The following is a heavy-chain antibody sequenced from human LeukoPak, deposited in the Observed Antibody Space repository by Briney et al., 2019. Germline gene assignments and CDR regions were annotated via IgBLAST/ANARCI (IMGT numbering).Heavy chain of an antibody. CDR1: GFTFSSYA. CDR3: ARGYFDSDY. J-gene: IGHJ4*02. CDR2: ISSNGGST. Sequence: GGSLRLSCAASGFTFSSYAMHWVRQAPGKGLEYVSAISSNGGSTYYANSVKGRFTISRDNSKNTLYLQMGSLRAEDMAVYYCARGYFDSDYWGQGTLVTVSS. V-gene: IGHV3-64*01. D-gene: IGHD3-9*01.